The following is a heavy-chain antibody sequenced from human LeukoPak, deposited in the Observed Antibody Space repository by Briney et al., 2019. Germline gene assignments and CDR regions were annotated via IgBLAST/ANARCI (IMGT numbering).Heavy chain of an antibody. J-gene: IGHJ4*02. CDR1: GGSISNINW. Sequence: PSGTLSLTCDVSGGSISNINWWSWVRQSPGKGLEWIGEIYHTGLTKYNPSLQSRVIMSVDRSKNQFSLNLTSVTAADTAVYYCVLMPGYWGQGILVTVSS. D-gene: IGHD2-2*01. CDR2: IYHTGLT. V-gene: IGHV4-4*02. CDR3: VLMPGY.